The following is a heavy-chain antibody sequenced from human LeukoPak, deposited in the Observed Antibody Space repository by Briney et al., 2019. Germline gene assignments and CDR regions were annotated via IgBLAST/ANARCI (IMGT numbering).Heavy chain of an antibody. CDR2: ISGSGGST. V-gene: IGHV3-23*01. CDR3: ARAVGRYGSGSYYRHYYYGMDV. CDR1: GFTFSSYA. Sequence: PGGSLRLSCAASGFTFSSYAMSWVRQAPGKGLEWVSAISGSGGSTYYADSVKGRFTISRDNSKNTLYLQMNSLRAEDTAVYYCARAVGRYGSGSYYRHYYYGMDVWGQGTTVTVSS. J-gene: IGHJ6*02. D-gene: IGHD3-10*01.